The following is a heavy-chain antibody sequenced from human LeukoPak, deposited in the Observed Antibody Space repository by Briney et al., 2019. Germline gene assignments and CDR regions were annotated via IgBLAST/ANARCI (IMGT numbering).Heavy chain of an antibody. CDR3: ARGSRFGEFYFDY. J-gene: IGHJ4*02. CDR1: GYTFTAYY. V-gene: IGHV1-2*06. Sequence: GTSVKVSCKASGYTFTAYYMHWVRQAPGQGLEWMGRSNPNSGGTNYAQKFQGRVTMTRDTSISTAYMELSRLRTDDTAVYYCARGSRFGEFYFDYWGQGTLVTVSS. CDR2: SNPNSGGT. D-gene: IGHD3-10*01.